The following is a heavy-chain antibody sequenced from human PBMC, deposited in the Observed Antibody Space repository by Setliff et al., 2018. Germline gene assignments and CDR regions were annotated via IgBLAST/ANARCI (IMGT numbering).Heavy chain of an antibody. D-gene: IGHD2-2*01. V-gene: IGHV4-4*08. J-gene: IGHJ6*03. Sequence: SETLSLTCTVSGGSISSYYWSWIRQPPGKGLEWIGYIYASGSTNYNPSLKSRVTISVDTSKNQFSLRLSSVTAADTAVYYCARWMEYYQRDNRGEGGMDVWGKGTTVTVSS. CDR1: GGSISSYY. CDR3: ARWMEYYQRDNRGEGGMDV. CDR2: IYASGST.